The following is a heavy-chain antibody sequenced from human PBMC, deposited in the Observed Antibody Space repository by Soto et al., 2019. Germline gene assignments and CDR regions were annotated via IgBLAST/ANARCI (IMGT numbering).Heavy chain of an antibody. J-gene: IGHJ6*02. CDR3: ARAMRYMDV. CDR1: GFTFSSHW. V-gene: IGHV3-7*04. Sequence: GSLRLSCAASGFTFSSHWMSWVRQAPGKGLEWVANIKQDGSEKYYVDSVKGRFTISRDNAKNSLYLQMNSLRAEDTAVYYCARAMRYMDVWGQGTTVTV. CDR2: IKQDGSEK.